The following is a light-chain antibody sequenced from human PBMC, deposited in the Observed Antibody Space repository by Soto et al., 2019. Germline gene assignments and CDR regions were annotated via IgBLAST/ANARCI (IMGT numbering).Light chain of an antibody. J-gene: IGKJ5*01. CDR1: QGVGSY. CDR2: DAS. Sequence: EIVLTQFPATLSLSPGERATLSCRASQGVGSYLAWYQQKPGQAPRLLIYDASHRATDIPARFSGSGSGTDFTLTISSLEPEDFATYYCQQLNSYPTITFGQGTRLEIK. CDR3: QQLNSYPTIT. V-gene: IGKV3-11*01.